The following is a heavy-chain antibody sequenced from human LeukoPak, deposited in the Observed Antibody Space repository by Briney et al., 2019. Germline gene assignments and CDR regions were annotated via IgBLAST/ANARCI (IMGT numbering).Heavy chain of an antibody. CDR1: GGTFSSYA. J-gene: IGHJ6*03. V-gene: IGHV1-69*05. CDR2: IIPIFGTA. Sequence: GASVKVSCKASGGTFSSYAISWVRQAPGQGLEWMGGIIPIFGTANYAQKFQGRVTITTDESTSTAYMELSSLRPEDTAVYYCARGPPGYYYYMDVWGKGTTVTVSS. CDR3: ARGPPGYYYYMDV.